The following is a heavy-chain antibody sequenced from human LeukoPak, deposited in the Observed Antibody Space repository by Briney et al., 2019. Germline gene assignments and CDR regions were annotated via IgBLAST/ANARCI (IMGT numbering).Heavy chain of an antibody. CDR1: GFTFSSYS. J-gene: IGHJ4*02. Sequence: GGSLRLSCAASGFTFSSYSMNWVRQAPGKGLEWVSYISSSSSTIYYADSVKGRFTISRDNAKNSLYLQMNSLRAEDTAVYYCARGTQYYYGSGSYPDYWGQGTLVTVSS. CDR2: ISSSSSTI. CDR3: ARGTQYYYGSGSYPDY. V-gene: IGHV3-48*04. D-gene: IGHD3-10*01.